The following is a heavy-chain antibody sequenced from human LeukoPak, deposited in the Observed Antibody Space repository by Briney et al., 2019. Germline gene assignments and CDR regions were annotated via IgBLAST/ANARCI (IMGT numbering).Heavy chain of an antibody. CDR1: GFTFSSYG. CDR2: IRYDGSNK. V-gene: IGHV3-30*02. Sequence: GGSLRLSXAASGFTFSSYGMHWVRQAPGKGVEWVAFIRYDGSNKYYADSVKGRFTISRDNSKNTLYLQMNSLRAEDTAVYYCAKDLIAVAEGYFDYWGQGTLVTASS. D-gene: IGHD6-19*01. CDR3: AKDLIAVAEGYFDY. J-gene: IGHJ4*02.